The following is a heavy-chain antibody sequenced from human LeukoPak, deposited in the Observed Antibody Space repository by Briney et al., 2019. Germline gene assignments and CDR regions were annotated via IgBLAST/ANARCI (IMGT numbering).Heavy chain of an antibody. Sequence: GASVKVSCKASGYTFTSYGISWVRQAPGQGLEWMGWISAYNGNTNYAQKLQGRVTMTTDTSTSTAYMELRSLRSDDTAVYYCARDRSGNMGCSSTSCYYYYYYGMDVWGQGTTVTVSS. D-gene: IGHD2-2*01. CDR1: GYTFTSYG. CDR3: ARDRSGNMGCSSTSCYYYYYYGMDV. CDR2: ISAYNGNT. J-gene: IGHJ6*02. V-gene: IGHV1-18*01.